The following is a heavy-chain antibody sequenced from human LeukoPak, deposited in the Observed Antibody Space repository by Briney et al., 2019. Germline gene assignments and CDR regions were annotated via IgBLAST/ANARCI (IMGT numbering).Heavy chain of an antibody. V-gene: IGHV3-23*01. CDR3: AKDRLDY. CDR1: GFTFSDYY. J-gene: IGHJ4*02. CDR2: ITGSGGST. Sequence: PGGSLRLSCAASGFTFSDYYMSWIRQVPGKGLEWVSAITGSGGSTYYADSVKGRFTISRDNSKNTLYLQMNSLRAEDTAIYYCAKDRLDYWGQGTLVTVSS.